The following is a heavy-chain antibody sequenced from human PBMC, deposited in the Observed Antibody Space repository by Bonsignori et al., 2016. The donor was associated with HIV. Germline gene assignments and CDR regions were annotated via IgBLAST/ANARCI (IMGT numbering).Heavy chain of an antibody. CDR2: INSDGSST. CDR3: ARSIRGSSSWYYAFDI. D-gene: IGHD6-13*01. J-gene: IGHJ3*02. Sequence: VRQCPGKGLVWVSRINSDGSSTSYADSVKGRFTISRDNAKNTLYLQMNSLRAEDTAVYYCARSIRGSSSWYYAFDIWGQGTMVTVSS. V-gene: IGHV3-74*01.